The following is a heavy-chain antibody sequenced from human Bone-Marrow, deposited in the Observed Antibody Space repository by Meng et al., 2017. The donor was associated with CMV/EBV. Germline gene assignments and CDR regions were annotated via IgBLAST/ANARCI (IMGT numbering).Heavy chain of an antibody. J-gene: IGHJ4*02. V-gene: IGHV4-4*02. Sequence: SETLSLTCAVSGGSISSSNWWSWVRQPPGKGLEWIGEIYHSGSTNYNPSLKSRVTISVDKSKNQFSLKLSSVTAADTAVYYCARSDYDFWSGYYAYNYLDYWGQGPLVTVYS. CDR3: ARSDYDFWSGYYAYNYLDY. CDR2: IYHSGST. CDR1: GGSISSSNW. D-gene: IGHD3-3*01.